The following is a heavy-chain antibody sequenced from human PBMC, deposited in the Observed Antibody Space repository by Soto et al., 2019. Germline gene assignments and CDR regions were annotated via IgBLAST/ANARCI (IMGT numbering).Heavy chain of an antibody. Sequence: SETSLTCTVTGGTLSGYYWTWIRQSAGGGLEWIGRIYSSGSTNYNPSLKSRVTISLDTSMSHFSLRLRSVSAADTAVYYCARGQRFSDWFDPWGQGTLVTVSS. D-gene: IGHD3-3*01. CDR2: IYSSGST. V-gene: IGHV4-4*07. CDR3: ARGQRFSDWFDP. J-gene: IGHJ5*02. CDR1: GGTLSGYY.